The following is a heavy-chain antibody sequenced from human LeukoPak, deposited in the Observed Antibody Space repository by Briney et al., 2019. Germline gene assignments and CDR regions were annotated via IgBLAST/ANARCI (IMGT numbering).Heavy chain of an antibody. CDR3: ARDGTRGYNYDY. J-gene: IGHJ4*02. CDR1: GYSFTSYW. D-gene: IGHD5-24*01. Sequence: GESLKISCKGSGYSFTSYWLGWVRQMPGKGLEWMGMIWPDDSNIKYSPSFQGQVTISADKSIRTVYLQWNSLKASDTAIYYCARDGTRGYNYDYWGQGTLVTVSS. CDR2: IWPDDSNI. V-gene: IGHV5-51*01.